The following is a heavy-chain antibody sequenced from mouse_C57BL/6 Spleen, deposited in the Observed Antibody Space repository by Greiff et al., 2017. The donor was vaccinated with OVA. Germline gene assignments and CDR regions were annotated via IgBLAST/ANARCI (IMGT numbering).Heavy chain of an antibody. V-gene: IGHV1-81*01. J-gene: IGHJ2*01. CDR1: GYTFTSYG. CDR2: IYPRSGNT. D-gene: IGHD1-1*01. CDR3: ERWDYGSTYYFDY. Sequence: QVQLLQSGAELARPGASVKLSCKASGYTFTSYGISWVKQRTGQGLEWIGAIYPRSGNTYYNEKFKGKATLTADKSSSTAYMELRRLTSEDSAVYFCERWDYGSTYYFDYWGQGTTLTVSS.